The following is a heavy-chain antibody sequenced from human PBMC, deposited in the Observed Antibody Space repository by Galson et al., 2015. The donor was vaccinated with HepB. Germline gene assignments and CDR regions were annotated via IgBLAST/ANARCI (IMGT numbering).Heavy chain of an antibody. CDR1: GFTFSTYA. V-gene: IGHV3-23*01. CDR2: VTGNGGYT. D-gene: IGHD6-19*01. Sequence: SLRLSCAGTGFTFSTYALSWVRQAPGKGLEWVAVVTGNGGYTAYTESMKGRFTISRDNSKNTLYLQMNRLRADDTAVYYCAKDGLQWHGQWGQGVLVTVAS. J-gene: IGHJ4*02. CDR3: AKDGLQWHGQ.